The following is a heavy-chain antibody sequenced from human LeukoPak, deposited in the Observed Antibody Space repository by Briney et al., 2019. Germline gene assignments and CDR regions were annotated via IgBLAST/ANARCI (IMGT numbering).Heavy chain of an antibody. J-gene: IGHJ4*02. CDR2: INHSGST. D-gene: IGHD5-24*01. CDR1: GGSFSGYY. V-gene: IGHV4-34*01. Sequence: PSETLSLTCAVYGGSFSGYYWSWIRQPPGKGLEWIGGINHSGSTNYNPSLKSRVTISVDTSKNQFSLKLSSVTAADTAVYYCARGGVLATISYWGQGTLVTVSS. CDR3: ARGGVLATISY.